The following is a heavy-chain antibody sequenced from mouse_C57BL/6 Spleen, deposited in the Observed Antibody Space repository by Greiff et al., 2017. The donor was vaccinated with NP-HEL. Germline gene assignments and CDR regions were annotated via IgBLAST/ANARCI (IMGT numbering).Heavy chain of an antibody. V-gene: IGHV2-5*01. Sequence: VQLQQSGPGLVQPSQSLSITCPVSGFSLTSYGVHWVRPSPGKGLEWLGVIWRGGSTDSNAAFMSRLSITKDNSKSQVFFKMNSLQADDTAIYYCAKEDWANWYFDVWGTGTTVTVSS. CDR1: GFSLTSYG. CDR3: AKEDWANWYFDV. D-gene: IGHD4-1*01. CDR2: IWRGGST. J-gene: IGHJ1*03.